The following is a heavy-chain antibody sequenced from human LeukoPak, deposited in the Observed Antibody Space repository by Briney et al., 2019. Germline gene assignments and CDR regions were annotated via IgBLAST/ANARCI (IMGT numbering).Heavy chain of an antibody. J-gene: IGHJ4*02. CDR3: ATGYCSGGSCYRFDY. CDR1: GFTFSSYG. CDR2: IRYDGSNK. V-gene: IGHV3-30*02. D-gene: IGHD2-15*01. Sequence: GGSLRLSCAASGFTFSSYGMHWVRQAPGKGLEWVAFIRYDGSNKYYADSVKGRFTISRDNSKNTLYLQMNSLRAEDTAVYYCATGYCSGGSCYRFDYWGQGTLVTVSS.